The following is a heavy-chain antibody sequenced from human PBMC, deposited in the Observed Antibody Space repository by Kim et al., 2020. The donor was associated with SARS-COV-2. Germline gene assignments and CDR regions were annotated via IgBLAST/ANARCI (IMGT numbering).Heavy chain of an antibody. CDR2: INPSGGST. D-gene: IGHD3-3*01. V-gene: IGHV1-46*01. Sequence: ASVKVSCKASGYTFTSYYMHWVRQAPGQGLEWMGIINPSGGSTSYAQKFQGRVTMTRDTSTSTVYMELSSLRSEDTAVYYCARFQGENYDFWSGDGMDVWGQGTTVTVSS. CDR1: GYTFTSYY. J-gene: IGHJ6*02. CDR3: ARFQGENYDFWSGDGMDV.